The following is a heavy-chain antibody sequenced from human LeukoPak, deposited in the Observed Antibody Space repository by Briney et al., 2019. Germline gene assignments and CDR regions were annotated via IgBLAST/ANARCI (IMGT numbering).Heavy chain of an antibody. CDR2: IIPIFGTA. D-gene: IGHD2-2*02. CDR3: ASRGYCSSTSCYTRALSLYYYYMAV. CDR1: GGTFSSYA. J-gene: IGHJ6*03. Sequence: ASVKVSCKASGGTFSSYAISWVRQAPRQGLEWMGGIIPIFGTANYAQKFQGRVTITADESTSTAYMELSSLRSEDPAGYYCASRGYCSSTSCYTRALSLYYYYMAVWEKGTTAPFS. V-gene: IGHV1-69*01.